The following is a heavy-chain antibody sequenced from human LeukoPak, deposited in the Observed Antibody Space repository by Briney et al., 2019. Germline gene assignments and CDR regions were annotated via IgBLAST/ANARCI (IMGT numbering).Heavy chain of an antibody. V-gene: IGHV3-21*01. CDR1: GFTFSSYG. CDR2: ISSSSSYI. J-gene: IGHJ4*02. CDR3: AREGLRAYYFDY. Sequence: GGSLRLSCAASGFTFSSYGMNWVRQAPGKGLEWVSSISSSSSYIYYADSVKGRFTISRDNAKNSLYLQMNSLRAEDTAVYYCAREGLRAYYFDYWGQGTLVTVSS.